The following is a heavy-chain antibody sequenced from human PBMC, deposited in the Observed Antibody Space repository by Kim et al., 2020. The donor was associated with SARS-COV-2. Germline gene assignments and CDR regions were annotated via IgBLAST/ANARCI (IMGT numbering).Heavy chain of an antibody. D-gene: IGHD2-2*03. CDR3: ARRGYCSSTSCYAAGPHAFDI. CDR2: IYPGDSDT. CDR1: GYSFTSYW. V-gene: IGHV5-51*01. Sequence: GESLKISCKGSGYSFTSYWIGWVRQMPGKGLEWMGIIYPGDSDTRYSPSFQGQVTISADKSISTAYLQWSSLKASDTAMYYCARRGYCSSTSCYAAGPHAFDIWGQGTMVTVSS. J-gene: IGHJ3*02.